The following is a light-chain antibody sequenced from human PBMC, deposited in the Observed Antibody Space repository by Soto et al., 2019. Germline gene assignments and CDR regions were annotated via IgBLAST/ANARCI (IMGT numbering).Light chain of an antibody. Sequence: DIVMTQSPDSLAVPLGERATINCKSSQSVLYISNNKNYLAWYQQKPGQPPRLLIYWASTRESGVPDRFSGSGSGTDFTLTISRLEPEDFAVYYCQQYGSSPITFGQGTRLEIK. CDR2: WAS. CDR1: QSVLYISNNKNY. CDR3: QQYGSSPIT. V-gene: IGKV4-1*01. J-gene: IGKJ5*01.